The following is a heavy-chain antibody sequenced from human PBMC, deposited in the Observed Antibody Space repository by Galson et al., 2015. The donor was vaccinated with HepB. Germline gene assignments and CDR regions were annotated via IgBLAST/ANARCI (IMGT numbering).Heavy chain of an antibody. V-gene: IGHV4-30-4*01. J-gene: IGHJ4*02. Sequence: LSLTCTASGGSINGGVFHLSWIRQPPGEGLEWIGYIGYSGTTYENPSLKSRVVMSVDTSKKQFSLKLSSLTAADTPVYFCARLAAGGDSWGLGTLVTVSS. CDR3: ARLAAGGDS. CDR2: IGYSGTT. CDR1: GGSINGGVFH. D-gene: IGHD6-13*01.